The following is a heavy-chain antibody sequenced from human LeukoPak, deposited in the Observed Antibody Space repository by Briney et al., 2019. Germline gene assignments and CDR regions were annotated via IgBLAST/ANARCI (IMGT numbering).Heavy chain of an antibody. CDR2: INSDGSST. CDR3: AKAPKAYYGDYFDY. Sequence: GGSLELSCAASGFPFSSYWMHWVRQAPGKGLVWVSRINSDGSSTSYADSVKGRFTISSDNANNSLYLQMNSLRAEDTAVYYCAKAPKAYYGDYFDYWGQGTLVTVSS. D-gene: IGHD4-17*01. V-gene: IGHV3-74*01. CDR1: GFPFSSYW. J-gene: IGHJ4*02.